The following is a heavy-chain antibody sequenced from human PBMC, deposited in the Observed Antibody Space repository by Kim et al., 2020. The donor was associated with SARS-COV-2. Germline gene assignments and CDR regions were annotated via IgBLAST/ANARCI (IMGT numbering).Heavy chain of an antibody. CDR1: GVSISSGRYH. CDR3: SRGGGYSGSSNNYSMDV. Sequence: SETLSLTCTVSGVSISSGRYHWNWMRQNPGKGLEWIGYIYYSGSTYYNPSLNSRITISLDTSKNQLSLKLSSVTAADTAVYYCSRGGGYSGSSNNYSMDVWGQGTTVTVSS. D-gene: IGHD3-10*01. V-gene: IGHV4-31*03. J-gene: IGHJ6*02. CDR2: IYYSGST.